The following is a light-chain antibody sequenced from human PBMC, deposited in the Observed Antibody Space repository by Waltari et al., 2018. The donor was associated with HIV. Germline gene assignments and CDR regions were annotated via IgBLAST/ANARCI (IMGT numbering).Light chain of an antibody. J-gene: IGLJ2*01. CDR3: QVWDSSSDHVL. Sequence: SSLLTQIPSVSVAPGQTARITCGGNNIERKSVHWYQPKPGQAPLLVIYYDSDRPSGIPERFSGSNSGNTATLTISRVGDGDEADYYCQVWDSSSDHVLFGGGTRLTVL. CDR2: YDS. V-gene: IGLV3-21*04. CDR1: NIERKS.